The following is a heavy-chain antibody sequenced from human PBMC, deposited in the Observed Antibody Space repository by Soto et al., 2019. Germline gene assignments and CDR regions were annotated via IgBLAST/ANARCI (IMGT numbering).Heavy chain of an antibody. V-gene: IGHV4-31*03. CDR2: IYYSGST. D-gene: IGHD6-6*01. J-gene: IGHJ5*02. Sequence: PSETLCLTCTVSGGSIRGGGYYWSWIRQHPGKGLEWIGYIYYSGSTYYNPSLKSRVTISVDTSKNQFSLKLSSVTAADTAVYYCARAPIEYSSSSRWFDPWGQGTLVTVSS. CDR3: ARAPIEYSSSSRWFDP. CDR1: GGSIRGGGYY.